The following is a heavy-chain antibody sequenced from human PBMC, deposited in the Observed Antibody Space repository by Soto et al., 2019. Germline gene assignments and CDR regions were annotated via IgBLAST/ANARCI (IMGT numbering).Heavy chain of an antibody. Sequence: SLRLSCTASGFTFGDYAMSWVRQAPGKGLEWVGFIRSKAYGGTTEYAASVKGRFTISRDDSKSIAYLQMNSLKTEDTAVYYCTRDDYGDYVLDYWGQGTLVTVSS. CDR1: GFTFGDYA. D-gene: IGHD4-17*01. CDR3: TRDDYGDYVLDY. J-gene: IGHJ4*02. V-gene: IGHV3-49*04. CDR2: IRSKAYGGTT.